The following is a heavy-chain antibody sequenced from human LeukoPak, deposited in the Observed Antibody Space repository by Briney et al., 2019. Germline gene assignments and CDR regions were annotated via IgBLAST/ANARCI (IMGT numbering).Heavy chain of an antibody. J-gene: IGHJ5*02. CDR1: GGSISNYY. CDR3: ARVPFKRLVAVAGWFDP. CDR2: IYDSGKT. Sequence: SETLSLTCIVSGGSISNYYWSWIRQPPGKGLEWIGDIYDSGKTNYSPSLKSRVTISVDTSKNQFSLKLSSVTAADTAVYYCARVPFKRLVAVAGWFDPWGQGTLVTVSS. D-gene: IGHD6-19*01. V-gene: IGHV4-59*01.